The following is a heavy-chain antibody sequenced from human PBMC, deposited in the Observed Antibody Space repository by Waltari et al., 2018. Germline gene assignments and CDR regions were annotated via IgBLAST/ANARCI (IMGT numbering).Heavy chain of an antibody. CDR2: IYTSGGT. CDR3: ARVRRRTAYYYDNSGYNDAFDI. Sequence: QVQLQESGPGLVKPSETLSLTCTVSGGSISSYYWSWIRQPAGKGLEWIGRIYTSGGTNYNPSLKSRVTMSVDTSKNQFSLKLSSVTAADTAVYYCARVRRRTAYYYDNSGYNDAFDIWGQGTMVTVSS. J-gene: IGHJ3*02. CDR1: GGSISSYY. D-gene: IGHD3-22*01. V-gene: IGHV4-4*07.